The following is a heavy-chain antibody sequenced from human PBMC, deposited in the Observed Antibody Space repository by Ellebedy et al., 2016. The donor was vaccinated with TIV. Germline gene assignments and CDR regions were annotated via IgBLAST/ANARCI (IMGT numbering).Heavy chain of an antibody. CDR2: IGNKAKSHFT. CDR1: GFTFSNYA. V-gene: IGHV3-72*01. Sequence: GESLKISCAASGFTFSNYAMTWVRQAPGKGLEWVGRIGNKAKSHFTQYAASVKGRFTISRDDSKNSLSLQMNSLNTEDTALYYCARVGYSSSDFDFWGQGTLVTVSS. CDR3: ARVGYSSSDFDF. J-gene: IGHJ4*02. D-gene: IGHD3-22*01.